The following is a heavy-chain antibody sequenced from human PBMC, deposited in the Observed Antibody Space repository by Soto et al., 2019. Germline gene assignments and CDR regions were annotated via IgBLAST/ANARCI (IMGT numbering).Heavy chain of an antibody. D-gene: IGHD2-2*01. CDR1: GWSFSGYY. CDR3: ARGVPAAIGYYYYYMDV. V-gene: IGHV4-34*01. CDR2: INHSGST. Sequence: SETLSLTCAFYGWSFSGYYWSWIRQPPGKGLEWIGEINHSGSTNYNPSLKSRVTISVDTSKNQFSLKLSSVTAADTAVYYCARGVPAAIGYYYYYMDVWGKGTTVTVSS. J-gene: IGHJ6*03.